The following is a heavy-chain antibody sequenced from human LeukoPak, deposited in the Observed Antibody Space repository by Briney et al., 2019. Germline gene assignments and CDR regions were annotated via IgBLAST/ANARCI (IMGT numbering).Heavy chain of an antibody. D-gene: IGHD1-26*01. V-gene: IGHV4-30-4*01. CDR1: GGSISSGDYY. Sequence: SQTLSLTCTVSGGSISSGDYYRSWIRQPPGKGLEWIGYIYYSGSTYYNPSLKSRVTISVDTSKNQFSLKLSSVTAADTAVYYCARSILPEWELLPPDWFDPWGQGTLVTVSS. CDR3: ARSILPEWELLPPDWFDP. CDR2: IYYSGST. J-gene: IGHJ5*02.